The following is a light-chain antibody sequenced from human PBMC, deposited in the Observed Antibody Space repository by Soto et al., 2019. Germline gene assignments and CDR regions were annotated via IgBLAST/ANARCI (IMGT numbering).Light chain of an antibody. V-gene: IGKV3-15*01. CDR1: QAISYN. J-gene: IGKJ2*01. Sequence: TIMTQSPGTLSVSPGERATISCSASQAISYNVAWYQHFPGQAPRLLIHGASTRANGVPARFSGSGSGTDFTLTITSVQSEDFATYYCQQYNDWPPSYPFGRGTKLEI. CDR2: GAS. CDR3: QQYNDWPPSYP.